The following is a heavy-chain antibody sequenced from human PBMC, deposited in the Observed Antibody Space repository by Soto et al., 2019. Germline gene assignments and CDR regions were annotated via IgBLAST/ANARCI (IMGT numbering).Heavy chain of an antibody. V-gene: IGHV4-39*01. CDR1: GGSISSSSYY. CDR2: IYYSGST. CDR3: ARHLGQISYVWGSYHPKGGWFDP. J-gene: IGHJ5*02. D-gene: IGHD3-16*02. Sequence: QLQLQESGPGLVKPSETLSLTCTVSGGSISSSSYYWGWIRQPPGKGLEWIGSIYYSGSTYYNPSLKSRFTISVDTSKNQFSLKLSSVTAADTAVYYCARHLGQISYVWGSYHPKGGWFDPWGQGTLVTVSS.